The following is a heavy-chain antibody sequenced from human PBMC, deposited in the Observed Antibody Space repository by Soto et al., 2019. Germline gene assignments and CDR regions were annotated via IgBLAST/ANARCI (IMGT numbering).Heavy chain of an antibody. CDR3: ARDNRGNYDILTGYSWPYVMDF. CDR1: GGTFSSYA. CDR2: IIPIFGTA. J-gene: IGHJ6*02. D-gene: IGHD3-9*01. Sequence: GASVKVSCKASGGTFSSYAISWVRQAPGQGLEWMGGIIPIFGTANYAQKFQGRVTITADESTSTAYMELSSLRSEDTAVYYCARDNRGNYDILTGYSWPYVMDFWGQGTTVIVSS. V-gene: IGHV1-69*13.